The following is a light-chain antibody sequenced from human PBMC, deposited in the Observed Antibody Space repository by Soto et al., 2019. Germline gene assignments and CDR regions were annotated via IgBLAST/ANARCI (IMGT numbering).Light chain of an antibody. Sequence: EVVMTQSPATLSVSPGERVTFSCRASQSVTTNLAWYQHKPGQSPRLLISDASTGASGIPPRFSGSGTGTEFTLTISRLEPEDFAVYYCQQYGSSPLWTFGQGTKVDIK. J-gene: IGKJ1*01. V-gene: IGKV3-15*01. CDR3: QQYGSSPLWT. CDR1: QSVTTN. CDR2: DAS.